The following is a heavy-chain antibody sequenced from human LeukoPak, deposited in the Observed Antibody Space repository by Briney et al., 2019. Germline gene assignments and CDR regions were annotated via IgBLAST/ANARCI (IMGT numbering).Heavy chain of an antibody. D-gene: IGHD3-22*01. CDR3: AKERDYYDSSGYFDF. CDR2: ISSRGTST. Sequence: PGGSLRLSCAASGFTFSSYAMCWVRQAPGKGLEWVSAISSRGTSTYYADSVSGQFTISRDDSKNTLYLQMNSLRAEDTAVYYCAKERDYYDSSGYFDFGGQGTLVTVSS. CDR1: GFTFSSYA. V-gene: IGHV3-23*01. J-gene: IGHJ4*02.